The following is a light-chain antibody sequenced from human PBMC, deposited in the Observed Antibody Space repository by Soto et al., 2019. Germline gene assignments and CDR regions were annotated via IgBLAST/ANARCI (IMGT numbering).Light chain of an antibody. Sequence: DIQMTQSPSTLSASVGDRVTITCRASQSISAWLAWYQQKPGKAPKLLIYKASSLESGVPSRFSGSGSGTEFTLTIISLQPDDFATYYCQQYNNYGSWTFGQGTKVEIK. J-gene: IGKJ1*01. CDR1: QSISAW. V-gene: IGKV1-5*03. CDR3: QQYNNYGSWT. CDR2: KAS.